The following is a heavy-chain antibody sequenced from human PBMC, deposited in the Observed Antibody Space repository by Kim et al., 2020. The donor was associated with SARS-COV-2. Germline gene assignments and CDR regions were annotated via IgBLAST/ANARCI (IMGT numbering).Heavy chain of an antibody. Sequence: GGSLRLSCAASGFTFSSYGMHWVRQAPGKGLEWVAVISYDGSNKYYADSVKGRFTISRDNSKNTLYLQMNSLRAEDTAVYYCAKDYYYDSSGYFDYWGQGTLVTVSS. CDR1: GFTFSSYG. D-gene: IGHD3-22*01. CDR2: ISYDGSNK. V-gene: IGHV3-30*18. J-gene: IGHJ4*02. CDR3: AKDYYYDSSGYFDY.